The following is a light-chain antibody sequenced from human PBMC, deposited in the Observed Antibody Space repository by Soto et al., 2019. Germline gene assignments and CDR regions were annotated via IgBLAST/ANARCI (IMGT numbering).Light chain of an antibody. CDR1: QNIGID. Sequence: DIQMTQSPSSLSASVGGRVTITCRASQNIGIDLNWYQQKPGRVPTLLIYATSTLQNGVPSRFGGSGSGTDFTLTISNLQPEEFATYYCQQSHSTPTFGGGTKVDIK. CDR2: ATS. CDR3: QQSHSTPT. V-gene: IGKV1-39*01. J-gene: IGKJ4*01.